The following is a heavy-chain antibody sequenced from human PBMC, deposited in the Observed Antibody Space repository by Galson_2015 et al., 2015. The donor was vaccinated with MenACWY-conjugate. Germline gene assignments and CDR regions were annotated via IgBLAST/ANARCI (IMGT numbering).Heavy chain of an antibody. Sequence: SLRLSCAVSGFTVSSNYMGWVRQAPGQGLEWVSLIYSGGWTNYADSAKGRFTISRDDSKNTLYLQMNSLRAEDTAVYYCVRDQWRQWLVHGNDAFDLWGQGTKVTVPS. D-gene: IGHD6-19*01. CDR1: GFTVSSNY. CDR2: IYSGGWT. CDR3: VRDQWRQWLVHGNDAFDL. V-gene: IGHV3-53*01. J-gene: IGHJ3*01.